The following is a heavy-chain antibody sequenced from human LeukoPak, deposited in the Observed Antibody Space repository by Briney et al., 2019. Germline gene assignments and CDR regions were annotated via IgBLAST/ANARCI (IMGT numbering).Heavy chain of an antibody. CDR1: GGTFSSYA. D-gene: IGHD2-2*01. CDR3: ASGCSSTSCYHYYYYGMDV. Sequence: SVKVSCKASGGTFSSYAISWVRQAPEQGLEWMGRIVPIFGIANYAQKFQGRVTITADKSTSTAYMELSSLRSEDTAVYYCASGCSSTSCYHYYYYGMDVWGQGTTVTVSS. J-gene: IGHJ6*02. V-gene: IGHV1-69*04. CDR2: IVPIFGIA.